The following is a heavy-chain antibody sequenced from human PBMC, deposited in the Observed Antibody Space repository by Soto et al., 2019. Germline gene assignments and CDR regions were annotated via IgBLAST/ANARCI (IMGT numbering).Heavy chain of an antibody. CDR1: GFTFSVYA. D-gene: IGHD2-15*01. V-gene: IGHV3-23*01. CDR2: ISGSGDST. J-gene: IGHJ4*02. Sequence: EVRLLESGGGLVQPGGSLRLSCAASGFTFSVYAMSWVRQAPGKGLEWVSGISGSGDSTHYADSVKGRFTVSRDDSESMLYLQANSLRAGDTAICYCAKAPFGGFTYWGQGTLVTVSS. CDR3: AKAPFGGFTY.